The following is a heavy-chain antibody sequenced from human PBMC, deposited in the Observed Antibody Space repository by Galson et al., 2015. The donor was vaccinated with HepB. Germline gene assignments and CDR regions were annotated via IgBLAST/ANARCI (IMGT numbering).Heavy chain of an antibody. CDR1: GFTFSNYN. CDR3: ALLCERFSDVGPGDD. D-gene: IGHD3-10*02. Sequence: SLRLSCAASGFTFSNYNMNWVRQTPGKGLEWVASITRRSTSMFYIDSVKGRFTISRDDAKNSLFLQMNSLRAEDTAIYYCALLCERFSDVGPGDDWGRGTLVTVSS. CDR2: ITRRSTSM. J-gene: IGHJ4*02. V-gene: IGHV3-21*06.